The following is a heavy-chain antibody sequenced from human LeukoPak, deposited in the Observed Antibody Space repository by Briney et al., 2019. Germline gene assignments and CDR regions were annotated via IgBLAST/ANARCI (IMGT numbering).Heavy chain of an antibody. CDR2: IHHSGST. D-gene: IGHD1-26*01. J-gene: IGHJ4*02. V-gene: IGHV4-4*02. CDR1: GGSISSCNW. CDR3: ARLTVGALDY. Sequence: PSETLSLTCAVSGGSISSCNWWSWVRRPPGKGLEWIGEIHHSGSTNYNPSLKSRVTISGDMSKNQFSLKVTSVTAADTAVYYCARLTVGALDYWGQGTLVTVSS.